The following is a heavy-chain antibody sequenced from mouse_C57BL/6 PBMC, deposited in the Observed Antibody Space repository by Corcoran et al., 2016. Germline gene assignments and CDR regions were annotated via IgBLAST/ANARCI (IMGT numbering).Heavy chain of an antibody. J-gene: IGHJ1*03. CDR2: IYPGDGDT. D-gene: IGHD2-2*01. CDR1: GYAFSSYW. Sequence: QVQLQQSGAELVKPGASVKISCKASGYAFSSYWMNWVKQRPGQGLEWIGQIYPGDGDTNYNGKFKGKATLTADKSSSTAYMQLSSLTSEDSAVYFCARGGYGYDGSWYFDVWGTGTTVTVSS. V-gene: IGHV1-80*01. CDR3: ARGGYGYDGSWYFDV.